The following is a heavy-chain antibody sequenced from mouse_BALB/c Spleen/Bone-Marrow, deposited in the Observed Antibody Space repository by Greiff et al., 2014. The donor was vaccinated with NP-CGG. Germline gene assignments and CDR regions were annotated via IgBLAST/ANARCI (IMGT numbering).Heavy chain of an antibody. V-gene: IGHV1S41*01. CDR1: GYTFTSYW. D-gene: IGHD2-4*01. CDR2: IAPGSGNT. J-gene: IGHJ4*01. CDR3: ARSPMITESYAMDY. Sequence: DLVKPGASVKLSCKASGYTFTSYWINWIKQRPGQGLEWIGRIAPGSGNTYYNEMFKGKATLTVDTSSSTAYIQLCRRGGEDSPVYFCARSPMITESYAMDYWGQGTSVTVSS.